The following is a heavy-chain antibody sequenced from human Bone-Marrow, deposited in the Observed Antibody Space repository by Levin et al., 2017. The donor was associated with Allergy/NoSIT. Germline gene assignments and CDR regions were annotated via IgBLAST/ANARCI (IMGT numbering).Heavy chain of an antibody. Sequence: GSLRLSCNVSGVSISSYYWSWIRQPAGKGLDWVGRVYFSGSTVYNPSLNSRVTMSLDTSKGQIYLTISAVTAADTAVYYCARSFTRGSWYFDVWGPGILVTVSP. CDR2: VYFSGST. J-gene: IGHJ4*02. CDR1: GVSISSYY. D-gene: IGHD3-10*01. CDR3: ARSFTRGSWYFDV. V-gene: IGHV4-4*07.